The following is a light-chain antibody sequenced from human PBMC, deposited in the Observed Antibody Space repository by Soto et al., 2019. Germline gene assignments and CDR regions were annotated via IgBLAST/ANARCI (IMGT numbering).Light chain of an antibody. CDR2: DVN. J-gene: IGLJ1*01. CDR3: CSYAGSYTYV. CDR1: SSDVGGYNY. V-gene: IGLV2-11*01. Sequence: SSLTQPRSVSGSPGQSVTISCTGTSSDVGGYNYVSWYQQHPGKAPKLIIYDVNRRPSGVPDRFSGSKSGNTASLTISGLQAEDEADYYCCSYAGSYTYVFGTGTKVT.